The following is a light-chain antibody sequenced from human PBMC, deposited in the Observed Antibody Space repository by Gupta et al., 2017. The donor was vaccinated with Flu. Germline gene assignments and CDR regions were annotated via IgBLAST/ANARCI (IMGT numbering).Light chain of an antibody. CDR1: NLGEKY. CDR3: QAWDGNTSV. Sequence: SPGQTASITCSGDNLGEKYAHWYQQKPGQSPRRVIFQDMKRPSGIPERFSGSNSGNTATLTISGTQAMDEAYYYCQAWDGNTSVFGGGTKLTVL. CDR2: QDM. V-gene: IGLV3-1*01. J-gene: IGLJ3*02.